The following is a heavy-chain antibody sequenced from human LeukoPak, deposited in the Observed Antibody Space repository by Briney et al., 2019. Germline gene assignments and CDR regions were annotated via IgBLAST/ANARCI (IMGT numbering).Heavy chain of an antibody. J-gene: IGHJ4*02. V-gene: IGHV3-53*01. CDR2: IYSGGST. D-gene: IGHD4-17*01. CDR3: ASAERTVTTLLDY. Sequence: GGSLRLSCAASGFTFSSNYMSWVRQAPGKGLEWVSVIYSGGSTYYADSVMGRFTISRDNSKNTLYLQVNSLRAEDTAVYYCASAERTVTTLLDYWGQGTLVTVSS. CDR1: GFTFSSNY.